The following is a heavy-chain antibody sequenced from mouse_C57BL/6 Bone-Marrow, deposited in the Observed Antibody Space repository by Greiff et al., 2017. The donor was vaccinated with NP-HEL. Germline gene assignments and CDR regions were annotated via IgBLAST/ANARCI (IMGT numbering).Heavy chain of an antibody. D-gene: IGHD2-2*01. J-gene: IGHJ2*01. V-gene: IGHV1-85*01. CDR2: IYPRDGST. Sequence: QVQLQQSGPELVKPGASVKLSCKASGYTFTSYDINWVKQRPGQGLEWIGWIYPRDGSTKYNEKLKGKATLTVDTSSSTAYMELHSLTSEDAAFYFWASGGDYGYFYYWGQGTTLTVSS. CDR1: GYTFTSYD. CDR3: ASGGDYGYFYY.